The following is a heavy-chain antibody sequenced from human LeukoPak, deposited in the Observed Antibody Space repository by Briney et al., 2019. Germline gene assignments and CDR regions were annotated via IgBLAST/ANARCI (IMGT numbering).Heavy chain of an antibody. CDR3: ARLTRSGAAAGTGPFLDY. V-gene: IGHV1-2*02. Sequence: ASVKVSCKASGYTFTGYYMHWVRQAPGQGLEWMGWINPNSGGTNYAQKFQGRVTMTRDTSISTAYMELSRLRSDDTAVYYCARLTRSGAAAGTGPFLDYWGQGTLVTVSS. J-gene: IGHJ4*02. D-gene: IGHD6-13*01. CDR1: GYTFTGYY. CDR2: INPNSGGT.